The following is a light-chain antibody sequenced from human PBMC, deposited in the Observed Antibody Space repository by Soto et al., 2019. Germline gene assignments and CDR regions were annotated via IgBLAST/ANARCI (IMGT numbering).Light chain of an antibody. V-gene: IGKV3-15*01. J-gene: IGKJ1*01. CDR1: QSVSSN. CDR3: QQYNNWPRT. CDR2: GAS. Sequence: IVLTQSPATLSLSTGERATLSCRASQSVSSNLAWYQQKPGQAPRLLIYGASTRATGIPARFSGSGSGTEFTLTISSLQSEDFAVYYCQQYNNWPRTFGQGTKADVK.